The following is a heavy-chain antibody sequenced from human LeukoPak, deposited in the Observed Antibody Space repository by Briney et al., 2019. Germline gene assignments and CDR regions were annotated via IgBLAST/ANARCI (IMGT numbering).Heavy chain of an antibody. Sequence: GGSLRLSCDASGFTFSIYAMSWVRQGTGKGLEWVSSITSSGEATYYADSVKGRFTISRDNSRYTLYLQMNSLRAEDTAVYYCAKRYSSTSVALDYWGQGTLVTVSS. CDR2: ITSSGEAT. CDR1: GFTFSIYA. V-gene: IGHV3-23*01. CDR3: AKRYSSTSVALDY. D-gene: IGHD6-13*01. J-gene: IGHJ4*02.